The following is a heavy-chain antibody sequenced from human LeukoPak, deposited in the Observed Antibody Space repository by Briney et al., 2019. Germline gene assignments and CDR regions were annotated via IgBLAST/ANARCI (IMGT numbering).Heavy chain of an antibody. CDR3: ARVTAAAGTGGYYFDY. CDR1: GFTFSSYS. V-gene: IGHV3-21*01. D-gene: IGHD6-13*01. Sequence: PVGSLRLSCAASGFTFSSYSMNWVRQAPGKGLEWVSSISSSSSSIYYADSVKGRFTISRDNAKNSLYLQMNILRPEDTAVYYCARVTAAAGTGGYYFDYWGQGTLVTVSS. J-gene: IGHJ4*02. CDR2: ISSSSSSI.